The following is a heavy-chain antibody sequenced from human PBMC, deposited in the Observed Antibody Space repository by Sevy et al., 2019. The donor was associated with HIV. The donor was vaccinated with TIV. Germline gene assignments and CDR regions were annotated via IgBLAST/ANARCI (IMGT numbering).Heavy chain of an antibody. Sequence: GGSLRLSCAASGFTISSYAMSWVRQAPGKGLEWVSAISSSGADTYYADSVKGRFTISRDNSKNTLYLQMNSLRAEDTAVYYCAKGRLVQYYYYGMDVWGQGTTVTVSS. CDR3: AKGRLVQYYYYGMDV. CDR2: ISSSGADT. D-gene: IGHD6-19*01. CDR1: GFTISSYA. V-gene: IGHV3-23*01. J-gene: IGHJ6*02.